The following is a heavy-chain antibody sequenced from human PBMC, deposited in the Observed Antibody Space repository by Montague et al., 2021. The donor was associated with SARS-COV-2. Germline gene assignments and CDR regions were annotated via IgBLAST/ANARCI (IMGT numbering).Heavy chain of an antibody. J-gene: IGHJ4*01. Sequence: SETLSLTCTVSGGSISSYYWCWIRLPPAPGLELVWYICNCCSTNYNSYPTRRTTISVDTSTNQFSLKVRSVTAAATAVYYCSRGDYYGSTGYYDYWGQGTLVTVSS. CDR2: ICNCCST. D-gene: IGHD3-22*01. CDR3: SRGDYYGSTGYYDY. CDR1: GGSISSYY. V-gene: IGHV4-59*01.